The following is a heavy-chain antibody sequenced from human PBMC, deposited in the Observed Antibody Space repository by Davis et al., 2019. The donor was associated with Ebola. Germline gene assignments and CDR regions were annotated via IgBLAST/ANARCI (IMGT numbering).Heavy chain of an antibody. CDR1: GFTFSSYW. CDR3: ARDPTVTTKSYYYYGMDV. V-gene: IGHV3-7*01. D-gene: IGHD4-11*01. J-gene: IGHJ6*02. Sequence: GESLKISCAASGFTFSSYWMSWVRQAPGKGLEWVANIKQDGSEKYYVDSVKGRFTISRDNAKNSLYLQMNSLRAEDTAVYYCARDPTVTTKSYYYYGMDVWGQGTTVTVSS. CDR2: IKQDGSEK.